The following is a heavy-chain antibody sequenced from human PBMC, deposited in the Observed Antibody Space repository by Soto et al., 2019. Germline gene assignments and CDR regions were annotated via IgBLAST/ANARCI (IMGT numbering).Heavy chain of an antibody. Sequence: QVHLVQSGAEVKKPGASVKVSCKASGYTFTSYGITWVRQAPGQGLEWMGWISAHNGNTDYAQKLQGRVIVTRDTSTSTAYMELRRLISDETAVSYCARGRYGDYWGQGALVTVSS. CDR3: ARGRYGDY. CDR2: ISAHNGNT. CDR1: GYTFTSYG. V-gene: IGHV1-18*01. D-gene: IGHD1-1*01. J-gene: IGHJ4*02.